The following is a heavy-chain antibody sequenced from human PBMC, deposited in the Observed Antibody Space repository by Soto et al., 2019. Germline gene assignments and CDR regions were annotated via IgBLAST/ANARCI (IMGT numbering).Heavy chain of an antibody. CDR2: ISYDGSNK. D-gene: IGHD3-3*01. Sequence: KGLEWVAVISYDGSNKYYADSVKGRFTISRDNSKNTLYLQMNSLRAEDTAVYYCAFFVQAEDGIRGCSTVSAFLLNRSSDL. J-gene: IGHJ2*01. CDR3: AFFVQAEDGIRGCSTVSAFLLNRSSDL. V-gene: IGHV3-30-3*01.